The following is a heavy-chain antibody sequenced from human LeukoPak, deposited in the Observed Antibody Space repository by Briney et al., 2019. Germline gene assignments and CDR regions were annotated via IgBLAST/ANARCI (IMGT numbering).Heavy chain of an antibody. V-gene: IGHV3-48*03. D-gene: IGHD6-13*01. Sequence: GGSLRLSCAASGFTFSSYEMNWVRQAPGKGLEWVSYISSSGSTIYYADSVRGRFTISRDNAKNSLYLQMNSLRAEDTAVYYCARQPRSSSWYVPHWFDPWGQGTLVTVSS. CDR2: ISSSGSTI. CDR3: ARQPRSSSWYVPHWFDP. CDR1: GFTFSSYE. J-gene: IGHJ5*02.